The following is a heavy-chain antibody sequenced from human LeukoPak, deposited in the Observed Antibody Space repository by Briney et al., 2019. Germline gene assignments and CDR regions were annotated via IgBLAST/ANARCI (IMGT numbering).Heavy chain of an antibody. J-gene: IGHJ3*02. Sequence: GGSLRLSCAASGFSFSTYSMNWVRQAPGKGLEWVSSISNDAHFIYYSDSLKGRFTISRDNSKNTLYLQMNSLRAEDTAVYYCAKDSGGSYQDDAFDIWGQGTMVTVSS. V-gene: IGHV3-21*01. CDR2: ISNDAHFI. CDR3: AKDSGGSYQDDAFDI. CDR1: GFSFSTYS. D-gene: IGHD1-26*01.